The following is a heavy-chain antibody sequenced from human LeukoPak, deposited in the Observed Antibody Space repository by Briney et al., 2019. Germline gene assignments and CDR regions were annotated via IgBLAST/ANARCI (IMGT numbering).Heavy chain of an antibody. CDR2: ISGSSSYI. CDR3: ARDGYYGDYPFDY. V-gene: IGHV3-21*01. D-gene: IGHD4-17*01. J-gene: IGHJ4*02. CDR1: GFTFSSYS. Sequence: GGSLRLSCAASGFTFSSYSMNWVRQAPGKGLEWVSSISGSSSYIYYADSVKGRFTISRDNAKNSLYLQMNSLRAEDTAVYYCARDGYYGDYPFDYWGQGTLVTVSS.